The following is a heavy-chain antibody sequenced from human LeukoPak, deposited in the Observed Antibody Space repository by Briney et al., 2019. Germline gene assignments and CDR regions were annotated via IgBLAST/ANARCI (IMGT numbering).Heavy chain of an antibody. D-gene: IGHD2-15*01. V-gene: IGHV4-39*01. CDR2: IYYSGST. J-gene: IGHJ4*02. CDR1: GGSISSSSYY. Sequence: SETLSLTCTVSGGSISSSSYYWGWIRQPPGKGLEWIGSIYYSGSTYYNPSLKSRVTISVDTSKNQFSLKLSSVTAADTAVYYCARRGLTYCSRGSCLLDYWGQGTLVTVSS. CDR3: ARRGLTYCSRGSCLLDY.